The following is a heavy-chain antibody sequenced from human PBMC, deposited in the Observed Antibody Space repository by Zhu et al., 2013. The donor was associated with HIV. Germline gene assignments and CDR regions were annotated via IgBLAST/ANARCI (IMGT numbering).Heavy chain of an antibody. CDR3: ARAPVVPAAIPQNWFDP. CDR1: GGTFSSYA. D-gene: IGHD2-2*01. V-gene: IGHV1-69*01. Sequence: VQLVQSGAEVKRPGSSVKVSCKASGGTFSSYAISWVRQAPGQGLEWMGGIIPIFGTANYAQKFQGRVTITADESTSTAYMELSSLRSEDTAVYYCARAPVVPAAIPQNWFDPWGQGTLVTVSS. J-gene: IGHJ5*02. CDR2: IIPIFGTA.